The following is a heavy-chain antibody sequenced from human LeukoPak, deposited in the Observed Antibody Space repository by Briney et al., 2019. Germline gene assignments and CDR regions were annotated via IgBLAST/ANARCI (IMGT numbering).Heavy chain of an antibody. CDR3: TRDRTSAGTAEYFQE. Sequence: GGSLRLSCTASGFTFGDYAMSWFRQAPGKGLEWVGFIRSKAYAETTEYAASVKGRFTISRDDSKSIAYLQMNSLKTEDTAVYYCTRDRTSAGTAEYFQEWGQGTLVTVSS. V-gene: IGHV3-49*03. J-gene: IGHJ1*01. CDR2: IRSKAYAETT. D-gene: IGHD6-19*01. CDR1: GFTFGDYA.